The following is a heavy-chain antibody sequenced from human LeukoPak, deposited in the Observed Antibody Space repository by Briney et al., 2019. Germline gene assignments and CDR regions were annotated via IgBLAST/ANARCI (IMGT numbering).Heavy chain of an antibody. D-gene: IGHD6-13*01. V-gene: IGHV3-30*02. CDR2: IRYDGSNK. CDR1: GFTFSSYG. Sequence: TGGSLRLSCAASGFTFSSYGMHWVRQAPGKGLEWVAFIRYDGSNKYYADSVKGRFTISRDNSNNTLYLQMNSLRAEDTAVYYCAKVPNPYSSSWYAGVNYWGQGTLVTVSS. J-gene: IGHJ4*02. CDR3: AKVPNPYSSSWYAGVNY.